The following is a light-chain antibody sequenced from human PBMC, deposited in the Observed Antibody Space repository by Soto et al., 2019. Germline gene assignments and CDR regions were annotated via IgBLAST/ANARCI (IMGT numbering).Light chain of an antibody. Sequence: EIVLTQSPGTLSLSPGERATLSCRASQSVSSSYLAWYQQKPGQAPRLLIYGASTRATAIPARFSGSGSGTEFTLTISSLQSEDFAVYYCQQYNNWPPGTFGQGTKV. V-gene: IGKV3-15*01. CDR1: QSVSSSY. CDR3: QQYNNWPPGT. J-gene: IGKJ1*01. CDR2: GAS.